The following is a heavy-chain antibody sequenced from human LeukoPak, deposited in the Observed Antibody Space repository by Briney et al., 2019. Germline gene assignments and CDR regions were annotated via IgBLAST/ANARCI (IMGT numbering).Heavy chain of an antibody. CDR2: ISSSGSTI. V-gene: IGHV3-48*03. CDR1: GFTFSSYE. CDR3: ARDYSGYDSYYMDV. J-gene: IGHJ6*03. Sequence: SGGSLRLSCAASGFTFSSYEMNWVRQAPGKGLEWVSYISSSGSTIYYADSVKGRFTISRDNAKNTLYLQMNSLRAEDTAVYYCARDYSGYDSYYMDVWGKGTTVTVSS. D-gene: IGHD5-12*01.